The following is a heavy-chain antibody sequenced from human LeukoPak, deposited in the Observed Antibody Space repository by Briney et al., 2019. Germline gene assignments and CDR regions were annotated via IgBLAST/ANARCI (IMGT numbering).Heavy chain of an antibody. J-gene: IGHJ4*02. CDR2: IHPSGST. Sequence: SETLSLTCAVYGGSFSAYYWSWIRQPPGKGLEWIGEIHPSGSTNYNPSLESRITISPDTSKNQFSLNVRSVTAADTAVYFCARGTDAYKTGNYWGQGTLVTVSS. D-gene: IGHD5-24*01. V-gene: IGHV4-34*01. CDR3: ARGTDAYKTGNY. CDR1: GGSFSAYY.